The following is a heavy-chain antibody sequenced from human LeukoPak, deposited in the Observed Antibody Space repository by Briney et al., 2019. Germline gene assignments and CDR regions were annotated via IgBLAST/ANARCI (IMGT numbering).Heavy chain of an antibody. CDR3: ARLVLLWFGELGLFDY. Sequence: SETLSLTCTVSGGSISSSSYYWGWIRQPPGKGLEWIGSIYYSGSTYYNPSLNSRVTISVDTSKNQFSLKLSSVTAADTAVYYCARLVLLWFGELGLFDYWGQGTLVTVSS. CDR2: IYYSGST. CDR1: GGSISSSSYY. V-gene: IGHV4-39*01. J-gene: IGHJ4*02. D-gene: IGHD3-10*01.